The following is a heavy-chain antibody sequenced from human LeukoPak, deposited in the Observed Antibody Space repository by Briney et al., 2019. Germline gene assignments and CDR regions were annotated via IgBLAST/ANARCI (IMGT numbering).Heavy chain of an antibody. Sequence: PGGSLRLSCEASGFTFSSYGMAWVRQAPGKGLEWVSLISRSADQTYYADSGKGRFTISRDNSKNTLFLQMNSLRAEDTAVYFCVSRIADTNVYSYFDHWGQGTLVTVSS. J-gene: IGHJ4*02. V-gene: IGHV3-23*01. CDR2: ISRSADQT. CDR3: VSRIADTNVYSYFDH. CDR1: GFTFSSYG. D-gene: IGHD2-8*01.